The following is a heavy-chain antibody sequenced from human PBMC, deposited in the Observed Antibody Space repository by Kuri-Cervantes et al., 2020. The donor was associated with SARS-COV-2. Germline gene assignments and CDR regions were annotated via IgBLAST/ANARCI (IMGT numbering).Heavy chain of an antibody. V-gene: IGHV4-30-4*08. D-gene: IGHD1-26*01. J-gene: IGHJ4*02. CDR3: ASPIIVGATDY. Sequence: SETLSLTCTVSGGSINIANYHWSWVRQPPGMGLEWIGHIYYSGNTYYNPSLKSRVSMSVDTSKNQFSLKLNAVTAADTAVYYCASPIIVGATDYWGQGILVTVSS. CDR2: IYYSGNT. CDR1: GGSINIANYH.